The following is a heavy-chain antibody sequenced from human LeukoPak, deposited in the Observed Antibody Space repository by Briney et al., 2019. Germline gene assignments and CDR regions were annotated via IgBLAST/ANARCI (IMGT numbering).Heavy chain of an antibody. CDR1: GFTFSSCS. CDR2: ISSSSSYI. J-gene: IGHJ4*02. CDR3: ARAPAGSSTSCFD. Sequence: PGGSLRLSCAASGFTFSSCSMNWVRQAPGKGLEWVSSISSSSSYIYYADSVKGRFTISRDNAKNSLYLQMNSLRAEDTAVYYCARAPAGSSTSCFDWGQGTLVTVSS. V-gene: IGHV3-21*01. D-gene: IGHD2-2*01.